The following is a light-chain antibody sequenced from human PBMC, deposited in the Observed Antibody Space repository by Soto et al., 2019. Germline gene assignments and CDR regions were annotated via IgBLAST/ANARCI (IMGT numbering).Light chain of an antibody. CDR1: SSDVGSYKR. V-gene: IGLV2-23*01. J-gene: IGLJ1*01. Sequence: QSALTQPASVSGSPGQSITISCTGTSSDVGSYKRVSWYQQHPGKAPKLMIYEGTKRPSGVSTRFSGSKSGNTASLTISGLLAEDEGDYYCCSYTTTYTYVFGTGTKLTVL. CDR2: EGT. CDR3: CSYTTTYTYV.